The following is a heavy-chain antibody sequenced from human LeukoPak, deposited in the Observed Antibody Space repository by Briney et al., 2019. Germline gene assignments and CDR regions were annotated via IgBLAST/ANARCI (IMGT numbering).Heavy chain of an antibody. CDR2: IYTSGGV. CDR3: ARETQPYSSSWRAAFDF. V-gene: IGHV4-4*07. J-gene: IGHJ3*01. D-gene: IGHD6-13*01. Sequence: SETLSFTCSVSGDSFINYYWSWIRQPAGKGLEWIERIYTSGGVNYNPSLKSRVTMSVDTSRAQFSLKLTSVTAADTAVYYCARETQPYSSSWRAAFDFWGHGTMVTVSS. CDR1: GDSFINYY.